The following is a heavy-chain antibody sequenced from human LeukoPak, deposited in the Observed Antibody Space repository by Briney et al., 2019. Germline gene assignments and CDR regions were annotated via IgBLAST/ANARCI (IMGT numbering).Heavy chain of an antibody. J-gene: IGHJ1*01. CDR2: ITPMFGTS. Sequence: SVKVSCKASGGTFSRHTISWVRQSPGQGLEWMGGITPMFGTSNYAQKFRGRVTITADESTSTAYVELSSLRSEDTAVYYCARDSSEFRSLLFHWGQGTLVTVSS. V-gene: IGHV1-69*13. CDR3: ARDSSEFRSLLFH. D-gene: IGHD1-14*01. CDR1: GGTFSRHT.